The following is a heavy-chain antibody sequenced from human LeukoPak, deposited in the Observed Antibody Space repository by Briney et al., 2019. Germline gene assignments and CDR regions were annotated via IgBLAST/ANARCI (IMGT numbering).Heavy chain of an antibody. Sequence: GGSLRLSFAASGFSFSNYVMHWVRQAPGRGLEWVAVISYDGSNEYYADSVKGRVTVSRDNSKNTLFLQMNSLRPEDTAVYYCANDASGWYPNYYGLDVWGQGTTVTVSS. J-gene: IGHJ6*02. CDR3: ANDASGWYPNYYGLDV. CDR1: GFSFSNYV. CDR2: ISYDGSNE. D-gene: IGHD6-19*01. V-gene: IGHV3-30*18.